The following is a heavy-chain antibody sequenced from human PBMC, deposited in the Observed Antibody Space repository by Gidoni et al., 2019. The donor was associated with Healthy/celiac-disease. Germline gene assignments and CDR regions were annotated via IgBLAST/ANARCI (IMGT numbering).Heavy chain of an antibody. J-gene: IGHJ3*02. CDR2: ISYYGSNK. V-gene: IGHV3-30-3*01. Sequence: QVQLVESGGGVVQPERSLRLSFAASGFPFSSYDMHWVRQAPGKGMEWVAVISYYGSNKYYADSVKGRFTISRDNSKNTLYLQMNSLRAEDTAVYYCASLTSITGTANDAFDIWGQGTMVTVSS. D-gene: IGHD1-20*01. CDR1: GFPFSSYD. CDR3: ASLTSITGTANDAFDI.